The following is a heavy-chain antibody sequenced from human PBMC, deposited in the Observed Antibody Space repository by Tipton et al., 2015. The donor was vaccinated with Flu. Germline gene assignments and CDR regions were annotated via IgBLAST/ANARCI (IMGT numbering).Heavy chain of an antibody. CDR2: TYWDDDK. CDR3: AHRSSSWQWGS. CDR1: GFSLSTSGVG. V-gene: IGHV2-5*02. J-gene: IGHJ5*02. Sequence: LVKPTQTLTLTCTFSGFSLSTSGVGVGWIRQPPGKALEWLALTYWDDDKRYSPSLKSRLTITKDTSKNQVVLTMTNMDPVDTATYYWAHRSSSWQWGSWGQGTLVTVSS. D-gene: IGHD6-13*01.